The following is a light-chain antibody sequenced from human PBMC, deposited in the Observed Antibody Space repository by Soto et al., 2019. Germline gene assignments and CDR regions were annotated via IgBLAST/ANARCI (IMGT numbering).Light chain of an antibody. CDR1: SGDVGGYNY. J-gene: IGLJ1*01. Sequence: QPASVSGSPGQSITISCSGTSGDVGGYNYVSWYQHHPGKAPKLMIYEVSNRPSGVSNRFSGSKSGNTASLTISGLQAEDEADYYCSSYTSSSTLVFGTGTKLTVL. CDR3: SSYTSSSTLV. CDR2: EVS. V-gene: IGLV2-14*01.